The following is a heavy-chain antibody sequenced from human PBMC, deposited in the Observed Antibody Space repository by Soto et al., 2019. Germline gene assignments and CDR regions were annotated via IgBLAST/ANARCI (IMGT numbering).Heavy chain of an antibody. J-gene: IGHJ5*02. V-gene: IGHV5-51*01. CDR3: ARAIEMATIGWFDP. D-gene: IGHD5-12*01. CDR1: GYSFTSYW. Sequence: PGESLKISRKASGYSFTSYWIGWVRQMPGKGLEWMGIIYPGDSDTRYRPSLLGQVTISADKSISTAYLQWSSLKASDTAIYYCARAIEMATIGWFDPWGQGTLVTVSS. CDR2: IYPGDSDT.